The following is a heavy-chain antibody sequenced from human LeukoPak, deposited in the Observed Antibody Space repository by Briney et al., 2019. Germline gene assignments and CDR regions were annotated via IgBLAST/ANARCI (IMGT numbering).Heavy chain of an antibody. D-gene: IGHD3-10*01. Sequence: ASVKVSCKASGYTFTSYGISWVRQAPGQGLEWMGWISAYNGDTRCAQKFQGRVTMTTDTSTSTAYMELRSLRSDDTAVYYCAKDRRDLLWFGEYYGMDVWGQGTTVTVSS. CDR3: AKDRRDLLWFGEYYGMDV. CDR2: ISAYNGDT. J-gene: IGHJ6*02. CDR1: GYTFTSYG. V-gene: IGHV1-18*01.